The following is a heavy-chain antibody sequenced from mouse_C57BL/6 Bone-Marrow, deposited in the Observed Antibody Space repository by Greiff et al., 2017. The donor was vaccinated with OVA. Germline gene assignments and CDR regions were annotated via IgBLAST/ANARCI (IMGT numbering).Heavy chain of an antibody. CDR1: EYEFPSHD. D-gene: IGHD1-1*01. CDR3: ARHWYYGSSFDWYFDV. CDR2: INSDGGST. J-gene: IGHJ1*03. V-gene: IGHV5-2*01. Sequence: EVMLVESGGGLVQPGESLKLSCESNEYEFPSHDMSWVRKTPEKRLELVAAINSDGGSTYYPDTMERRFIISRDNTKKTLYLQMSSLRSEDTALYYCARHWYYGSSFDWYFDVWGTGTTVTVSS.